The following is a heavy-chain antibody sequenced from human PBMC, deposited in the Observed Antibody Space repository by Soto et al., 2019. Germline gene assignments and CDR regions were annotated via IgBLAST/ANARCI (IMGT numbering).Heavy chain of an antibody. D-gene: IGHD3-10*01. CDR3: ARDRYYFGSGSESDGLAV. CDR2: ISYDGNNK. J-gene: IGHJ6*02. CDR1: GFTFSSYE. V-gene: IGHV3-30-3*01. Sequence: PVGSLRLSCASSGFTFSSYEMHCVRQPPGKGLEWVAVISYDGNNKYFADSVKGRFTISRDNSKNWLFLQMDSLRPEDTAVYYCARDRYYFGSGSESDGLAVGGQGTTVPVS.